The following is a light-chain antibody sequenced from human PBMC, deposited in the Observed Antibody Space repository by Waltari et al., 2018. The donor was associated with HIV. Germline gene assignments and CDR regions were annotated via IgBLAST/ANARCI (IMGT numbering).Light chain of an antibody. J-gene: IGKJ1*01. CDR1: QSVLYSSNNKNY. V-gene: IGKV4-1*01. CDR2: WAS. CDR3: QQYYRTPWT. Sequence: DIVMTQSPDSLAVSLGERATINCKSSQSVLYSSNNKNYLAWYQQKPGHPPKVLIYWASTRESGVPDRFCGSGSWTDFTLSIRSLQAEDVAVYYCQQYYRTPWTFGQGTKVEIK.